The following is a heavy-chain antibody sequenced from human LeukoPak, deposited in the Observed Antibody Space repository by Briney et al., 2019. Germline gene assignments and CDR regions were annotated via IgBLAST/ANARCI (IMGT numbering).Heavy chain of an antibody. CDR3: ARGDSSSWYYFDY. V-gene: IGHV4-38-2*02. D-gene: IGHD6-13*01. Sequence: PSETLSLTCSVSGYSISNGYYWGWIRQPPGKGLEWVANVYRDGNTYYSPSLESRVTISVDTSKNQFFLRLSSMTAADTAVYYCARGDSSSWYYFDYWGQGTLVTVSS. CDR1: GYSISNGYY. CDR2: VYRDGNT. J-gene: IGHJ4*02.